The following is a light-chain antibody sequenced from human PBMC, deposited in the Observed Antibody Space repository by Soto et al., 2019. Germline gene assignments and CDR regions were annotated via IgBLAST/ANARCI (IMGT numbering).Light chain of an antibody. V-gene: IGKV1-33*01. CDR2: DAS. CDR1: HNIYNY. J-gene: IGKJ4*01. CDR3: QHYDNLPLT. Sequence: DIQMTQSPSSLSASVGDRVTIACQASHNIYNYLNWYHQKPGKAPKLLIFDASNLERGVPSRFSGSGSRTHSSLSINNLQPEDVGTYFCQHYDNLPLTFGGGTKVEI.